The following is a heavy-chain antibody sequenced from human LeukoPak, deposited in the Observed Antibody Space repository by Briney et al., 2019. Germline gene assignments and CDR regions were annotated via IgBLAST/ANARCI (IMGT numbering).Heavy chain of an antibody. CDR2: IYNSGTT. CDR1: GGSISSSTYY. CDR3: ASSGATAPFDY. V-gene: IGHV4-31*03. J-gene: IGHJ4*02. Sequence: SGTLSLTCTVSGGSISSSTYYWNWIRQYPGKGLEWIGYIYNSGTTYYNPSLKSRVTISVDTSKNQFSLKLNSMSAADTAVYYCASSGATAPFDYWGQGTLVTVSS. D-gene: IGHD1-26*01.